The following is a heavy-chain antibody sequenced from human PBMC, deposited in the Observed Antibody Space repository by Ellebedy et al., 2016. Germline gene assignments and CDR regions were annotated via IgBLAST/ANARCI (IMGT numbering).Heavy chain of an antibody. J-gene: IGHJ4*02. D-gene: IGHD6-19*01. Sequence: GGSLRLSCTGSGFTFSSYSMNWVRQAPGKGLEWISYVSGTSTTIYYADSVKGRFTISRDNAKNTLYLQMNSLRAEDTAVYYCAKRSSRNSGWLDYWGQGNLVTVSS. CDR1: GFTFSSYS. CDR2: VSGTSTTI. V-gene: IGHV3-48*01. CDR3: AKRSSRNSGWLDY.